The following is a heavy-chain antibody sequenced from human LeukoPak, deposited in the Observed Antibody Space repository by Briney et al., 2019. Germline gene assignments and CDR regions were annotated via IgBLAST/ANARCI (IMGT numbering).Heavy chain of an antibody. CDR1: GGSISSGGYY. Sequence: KTSETLSLTCTLSGGSISSGGYYWSWIRQHPGKGLEWIGYVYYSGSTYYSPSLKSRVSISVDTSTNQFSLKLSSVTAADTAVYYCARDRAQGGYYYYSLDVWGQGTTVTVSS. J-gene: IGHJ6*02. D-gene: IGHD1-26*01. V-gene: IGHV4-31*03. CDR2: VYYSGST. CDR3: ARDRAQGGYYYYSLDV.